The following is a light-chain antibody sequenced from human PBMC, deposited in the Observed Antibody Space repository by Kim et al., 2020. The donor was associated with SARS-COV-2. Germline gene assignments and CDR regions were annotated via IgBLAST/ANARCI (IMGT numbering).Light chain of an antibody. V-gene: IGLV3-21*01. CDR2: YDT. CDR1: NIGDYR. J-gene: IGLJ2*01. Sequence: SYELTQPASVSVAPGQTARITCGGDNIGDYRVHWYQQKPGQAPLLVIYYDTDRPSGIPERFSGSNSGTTVTLTISSVEAGDEADYYCQVWHTGGDRVVFGGGTQLTVL. CDR3: QVWHTGGDRVV.